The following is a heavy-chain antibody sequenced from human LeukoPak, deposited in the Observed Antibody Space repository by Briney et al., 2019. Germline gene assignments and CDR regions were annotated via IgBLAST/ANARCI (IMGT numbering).Heavy chain of an antibody. CDR2: MNPNSGNT. CDR3: ARGRRSRENRYYFDY. Sequence: GASVKGSCKASGYTFTSYDINWVRQATGQGLEWMGWMNPNSGNTGYAQKFQGRVTMTRNTSISTAYMELSSLRSEDTAVYYCARGRRSRENRYYFDYWGQGTLVTASS. J-gene: IGHJ4*02. CDR1: GYTFTSYD. V-gene: IGHV1-8*01. D-gene: IGHD1-26*01.